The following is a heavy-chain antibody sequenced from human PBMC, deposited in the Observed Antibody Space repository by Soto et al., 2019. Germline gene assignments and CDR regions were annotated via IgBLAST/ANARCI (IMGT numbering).Heavy chain of an antibody. D-gene: IGHD3-10*01. CDR2: INAGNGNT. V-gene: IGHV1-3*01. CDR1: GYTFTSYA. Sequence: ASVKVSCKASGYTFTSYAMHWVRQAPGQRLEWMGWINAGNGNTKYSQKFQGRVTITRDTSASTAYMELSSLRSEDTAVYYCASNPFYYGSGSYYNYWGQGTLVTVSS. J-gene: IGHJ4*02. CDR3: ASNPFYYGSGSYYNY.